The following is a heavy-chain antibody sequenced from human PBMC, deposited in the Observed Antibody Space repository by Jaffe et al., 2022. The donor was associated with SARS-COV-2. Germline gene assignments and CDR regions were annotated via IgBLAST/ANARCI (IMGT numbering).Heavy chain of an antibody. Sequence: QVQLVQSGAEVKKPGASVRISCKASGYTFSNNVIHWVRQAPGQRLEWMGWINAANGDTKCSQRLQDRLTISRDTSASTVYMELSSLRSEDTAVYYCARVIGSGYDYYFYFDYWGQGTLVTVSS. CDR1: GYTFSNNV. CDR3: ARVIGSGYDYYFYFDY. V-gene: IGHV1-3*01. D-gene: IGHD5-12*01. CDR2: INAANGDT. J-gene: IGHJ4*02.